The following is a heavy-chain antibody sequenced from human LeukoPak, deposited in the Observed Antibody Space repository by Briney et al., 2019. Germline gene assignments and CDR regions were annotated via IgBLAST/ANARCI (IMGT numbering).Heavy chain of an antibody. D-gene: IGHD3-22*01. V-gene: IGHV3-23*01. CDR1: GFTFSSYA. CDR3: AKNYYDNSAQGRASFDY. CDR2: IGGSGGNT. J-gene: IGHJ4*02. Sequence: GGSLRLSCAASGFTFSSYAMSWVRQAPGKGLEWVSVIGGSGGNTNYADSVRGRFTVSRDNTTNTVYLQMNSLRAEDTTVYYCAKNYYDNSAQGRASFDYWGQGTLVTVSS.